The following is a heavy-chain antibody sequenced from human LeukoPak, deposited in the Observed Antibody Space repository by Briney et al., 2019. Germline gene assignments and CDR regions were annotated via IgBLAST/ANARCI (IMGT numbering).Heavy chain of an antibody. CDR2: IYYSGST. CDR1: GGSISSVSYY. V-gene: IGHV4-61*01. Sequence: SETLSLTCTVSGGSISSVSYYWSWIRQPPGKGLEWIGYIYYSGSTNYNPSLKSRVTISVDTSKNQFSLKLSSVTAADTAVYYCARAFYPGYYSYMAVWGKGTTVTVSS. CDR3: ARAFYPGYYSYMAV. D-gene: IGHD3-3*02. J-gene: IGHJ6*03.